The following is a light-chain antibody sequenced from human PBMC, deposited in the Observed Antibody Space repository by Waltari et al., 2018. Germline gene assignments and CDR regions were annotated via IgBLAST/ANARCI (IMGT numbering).Light chain of an antibody. J-gene: IGLJ2*01. CDR3: SSYAGTNNFVV. Sequence: QSALTQPPSASGSPGHSVTISCTGTSNDVGAFDYVSWYQQHQGKAPKVVISEVTKRPSGVPDRFSGSRSGNTAFLTVSGLQPEDEANYYCSSYAGTNNFVVFGGGTKLTVL. CDR2: EVT. CDR1: SNDVGAFDY. V-gene: IGLV2-8*01.